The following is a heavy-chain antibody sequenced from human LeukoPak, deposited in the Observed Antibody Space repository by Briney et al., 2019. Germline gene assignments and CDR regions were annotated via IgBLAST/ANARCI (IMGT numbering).Heavy chain of an antibody. V-gene: IGHV4-4*02. D-gene: IGHD3-10*01. CDR2: IYHSGST. CDR3: ARVYYGGGSSPN. CDR1: GGSISSSNW. J-gene: IGHJ4*02. Sequence: SETLSLTCAVSGGSISSSNWWSWVRQPPGKGLEWIGEIYHSGSTNYNPSLKSRVTISVDKSKNQFSLKLSSVTAADTAVYYWARVYYGGGSSPNGGRGTLATVS.